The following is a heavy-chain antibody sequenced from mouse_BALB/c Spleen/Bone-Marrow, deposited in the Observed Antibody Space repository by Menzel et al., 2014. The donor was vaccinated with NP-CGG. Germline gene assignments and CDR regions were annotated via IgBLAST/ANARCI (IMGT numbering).Heavy chain of an antibody. CDR1: GYTFTSYW. Sequence: LVESGAELAKPGASVKMSCKASGYTFTSYWMHWVKQRPGQGLEWIGYINPSTGYTEYNQKFKDKATLTANKSSSTAYMQLSSLTSEDSAAYYCASTTVVDYWGQGTTLTVSS. CDR2: INPSTGYT. J-gene: IGHJ2*01. CDR3: ASTTVVDY. V-gene: IGHV1-7*01. D-gene: IGHD1-1*01.